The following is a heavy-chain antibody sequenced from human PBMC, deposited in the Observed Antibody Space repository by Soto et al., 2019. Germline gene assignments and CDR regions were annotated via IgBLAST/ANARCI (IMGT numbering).Heavy chain of an antibody. J-gene: IGHJ6*02. CDR2: IGTAGDT. D-gene: IGHD1-1*01. Sequence: PGGSLRLSCAASGFTFSSYDMHWVRQATGTGLEWVSAIGTAGDTYYPGSVKGRFTISRENAKNSLYLQMNSLRAGDTAVYYCARAGGTFREYGMDVWGQGTTVTVSS. CDR1: GFTFSSYD. V-gene: IGHV3-13*01. CDR3: ARAGGTFREYGMDV.